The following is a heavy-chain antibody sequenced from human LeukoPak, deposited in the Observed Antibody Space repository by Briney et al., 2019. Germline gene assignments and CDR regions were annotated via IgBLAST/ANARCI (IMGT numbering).Heavy chain of an antibody. V-gene: IGHV4-39*07. CDR2: VYYSGNI. D-gene: IGHD4-11*01. J-gene: IGHJ4*02. Sequence: SETLSLICTVSGGSISRSSYYWGWIRQPPGKGLEWIGSVYYSGNIYYNPSLKSRVTISVDTSKNQFSLKLSSVTAADTAVYYCARATLLGGTTYPFDYWGQGTLVTVSS. CDR1: GGSISRSSYY. CDR3: ARATLLGGTTYPFDY.